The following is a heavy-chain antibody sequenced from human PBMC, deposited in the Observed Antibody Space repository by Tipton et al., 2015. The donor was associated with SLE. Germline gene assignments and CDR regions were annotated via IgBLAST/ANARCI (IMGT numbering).Heavy chain of an antibody. CDR1: GYSFTSYW. CDR2: IYPGDSDT. Sequence: VQLVQSGAEVKKPGESLKISCKGSGYSFTSYWIGWVRQMPGKCLEWMGIIYPGDSDTRYSPPFQGQVTISADKSISTAYLQWSSLKASDTAMYCCAIYSGTGDDYCYYYMDVWGKGTTVTVSS. D-gene: IGHD7-27*01. J-gene: IGHJ6*03. CDR3: AIYSGTGDDYCYYYMDV. V-gene: IGHV5-51*03.